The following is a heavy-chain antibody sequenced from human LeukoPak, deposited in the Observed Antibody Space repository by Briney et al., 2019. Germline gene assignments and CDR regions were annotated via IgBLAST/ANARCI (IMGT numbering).Heavy chain of an antibody. Sequence: SETLSLTCAVYGGSFSGYYWSWIRQPPGKGLEWIGEINHSGSTNYNPSLKSRVTISVDTSKNQLSLKLSSVTAADPAVYCCAPGGGIPGTTLGFAPGGREALVSVS. CDR2: INHSGST. CDR1: GGSFSGYY. CDR3: APGGGIPGTTLGFAP. J-gene: IGHJ5*02. D-gene: IGHD1-7*01. V-gene: IGHV4-34*01.